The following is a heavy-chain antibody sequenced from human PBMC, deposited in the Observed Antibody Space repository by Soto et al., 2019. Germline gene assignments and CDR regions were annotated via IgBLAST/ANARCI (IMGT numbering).Heavy chain of an antibody. CDR2: TYYRSKWYN. V-gene: IGHV6-1*01. J-gene: IGHJ6*03. D-gene: IGHD6-19*01. Sequence: SQTLSLTCAISGDSVSSNSAAWNWIRQSPSRGLEWLGRTYYRSKWYNDYAVSVKSRITINPDTSKNQFSLQLNSVTPEDTAVYYCAREVVAVADRYYYYYYMDVWGKGTTVTVSS. CDR3: AREVVAVADRYYYYYYMDV. CDR1: GDSVSSNSAA.